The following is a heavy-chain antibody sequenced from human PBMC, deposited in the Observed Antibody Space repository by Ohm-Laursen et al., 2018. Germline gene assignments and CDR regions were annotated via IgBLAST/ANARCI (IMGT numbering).Heavy chain of an antibody. Sequence: SQTLSLTCTVSGGSISSGAYCRSWIRQHPGKGLEWIGYIYHSGSTYYNPSLKSRVTISVDTSKNQFSLKLSSVTAADTAVYYCARQISIAARTYYYYGMDVWGQGTLVTVSS. J-gene: IGHJ6*02. CDR2: IYHSGST. V-gene: IGHV4-31*03. CDR3: ARQISIAARTYYYYGMDV. CDR1: GGSISSGAYC. D-gene: IGHD6-6*01.